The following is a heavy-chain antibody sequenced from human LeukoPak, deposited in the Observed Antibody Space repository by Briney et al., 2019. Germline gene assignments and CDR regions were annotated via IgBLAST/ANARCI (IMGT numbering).Heavy chain of an antibody. CDR3: ARLLPRGIAVATNY. J-gene: IGHJ4*02. CDR1: GFTFSSYS. Sequence: GGSLRLSCAASGFTFSSYSMNWARQAPGKGLGWVSSISSSSSYIYYADSVKGRFTISRDNAKNSLYLQMNSLRAEDTAVYYCARLLPRGIAVATNYWGQGTLVTVSS. V-gene: IGHV3-21*01. CDR2: ISSSSSYI. D-gene: IGHD6-19*01.